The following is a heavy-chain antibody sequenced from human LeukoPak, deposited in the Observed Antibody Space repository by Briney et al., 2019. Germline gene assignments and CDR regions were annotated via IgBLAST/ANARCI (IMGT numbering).Heavy chain of an antibody. CDR3: ARGSYRTKWELLSYYFDY. CDR2: INHSGST. V-gene: IGHV4-34*01. D-gene: IGHD1-26*01. J-gene: IGHJ4*02. CDR1: GGSFCGYY. Sequence: SETLSLTCAVYGGSFCGYYWSWIRQPPGKGLEWIGEINHSGSTNYNPSLKSRVTISVDTSKNQFSLKLSSVTAADTAVYYCARGSYRTKWELLSYYFDYWGQGTLVTVSS.